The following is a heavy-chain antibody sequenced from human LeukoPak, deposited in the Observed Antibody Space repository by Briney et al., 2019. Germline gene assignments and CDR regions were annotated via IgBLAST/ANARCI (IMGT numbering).Heavy chain of an antibody. Sequence: ASVKVSCKASGYTFTSYGISWVRQAPGQGLEWMGWISAYNGNTNYAQKLQGRVTMTTDTSTSTAYMELRSLRSDDTAVYYCTRDRIVASIIGYYFDSWGQGTLVTVSS. V-gene: IGHV1-18*01. CDR1: GYTFTSYG. D-gene: IGHD5-12*01. J-gene: IGHJ4*02. CDR2: ISAYNGNT. CDR3: TRDRIVASIIGYYFDS.